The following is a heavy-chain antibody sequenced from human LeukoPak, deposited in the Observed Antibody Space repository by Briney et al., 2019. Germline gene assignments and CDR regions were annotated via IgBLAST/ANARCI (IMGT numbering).Heavy chain of an antibody. Sequence: GGSLRLSCAASGFTFSSYSMNWVRQAPGKGLEWVSYISSSSSTIYYADSVKGRFTISRDNAKNSLYLQMNSLRAEDTAVYYCARMPRDFWSGYYEYYYYYYMDVWGKGTTVTVSS. CDR3: ARMPRDFWSGYYEYYYYYYMDV. J-gene: IGHJ6*03. CDR2: ISSSSSTI. CDR1: GFTFSSYS. V-gene: IGHV3-48*04. D-gene: IGHD3-3*01.